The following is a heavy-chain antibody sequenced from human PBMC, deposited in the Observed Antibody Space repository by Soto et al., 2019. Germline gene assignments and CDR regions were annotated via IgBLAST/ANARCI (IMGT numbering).Heavy chain of an antibody. CDR3: ARGFGAAAGWFDP. V-gene: IGHV4-59*01. D-gene: IGHD6-13*01. CDR2: IYYSGST. J-gene: IGHJ5*02. CDR1: GGSISSYY. Sequence: TSETLSLTCTVSGGSISSYYWSWIRQPPGKGLEWIGYIYYSGSTNYNPSLKSRVTISVDTSKNQFSLKLSSVTAADTAVYYCARGFGAAAGWFDPWGQGTLVTVSS.